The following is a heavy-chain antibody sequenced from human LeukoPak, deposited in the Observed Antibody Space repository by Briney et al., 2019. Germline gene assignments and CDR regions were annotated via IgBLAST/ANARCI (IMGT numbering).Heavy chain of an antibody. J-gene: IGHJ4*02. CDR3: ATGGDLYCSTNNCLPFDN. D-gene: IGHD1-1*01. CDR1: GFNFGSYW. Sequence: QPGGSLRLACAASGFNFGSYWMSWVRQAPGKGLEVVAYIQQNGGGRHYVDSVKGRFTISRDNAKNSLYLHMDNLRAEDTAVYYCATGGDLYCSTNNCLPFDNWGQGTLVTVSS. CDR2: IQQNGGGR. V-gene: IGHV3-7*01.